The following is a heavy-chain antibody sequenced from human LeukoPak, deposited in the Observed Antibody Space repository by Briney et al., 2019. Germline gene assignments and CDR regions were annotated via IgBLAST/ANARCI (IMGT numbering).Heavy chain of an antibody. J-gene: IGHJ4*02. CDR1: GGSFSGYY. D-gene: IGHD2-15*01. V-gene: IGHV4-34*01. CDR2: INHSGST. CDR3: ARDGVEGYCSGGSCYIDY. Sequence: KPSETLSLTCAVYGGSFSGYYWSWIRQPPGKGLEWIGEINHSGSTNYNPSLKSRVTISVDTSKNQFSLKLSSVTAADTAVYYCARDGVEGYCSGGSCYIDYWGQGTLVTVSS.